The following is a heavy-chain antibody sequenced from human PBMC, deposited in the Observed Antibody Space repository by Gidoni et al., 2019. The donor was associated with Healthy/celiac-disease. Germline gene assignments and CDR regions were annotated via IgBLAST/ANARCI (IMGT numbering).Heavy chain of an antibody. D-gene: IGHD6-19*01. CDR3: ASLPSSIAVAGAFDY. CDR1: GGSISSSSFY. Sequence: QLQLQESGPGLVKPSATLSLTCTVSGGSISSSSFYLGWIRQPPGKGLEWIGSIYYSGSTYYNPSLKSRVTISVDTSKNQFSLKLSSVTAADTAVYYCASLPSSIAVAGAFDYWGQGTLVTVSS. CDR2: IYYSGST. J-gene: IGHJ4*02. V-gene: IGHV4-39*01.